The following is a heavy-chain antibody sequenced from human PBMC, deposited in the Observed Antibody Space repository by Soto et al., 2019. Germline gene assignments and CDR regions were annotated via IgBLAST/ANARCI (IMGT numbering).Heavy chain of an antibody. D-gene: IGHD6-13*01. V-gene: IGHV1-3*01. Sequence: ASVKVSCKASGYTFTSYAMHWVRQAPGQRLEWMGWINAGNGNTKYSQKFQGRVTITRDTSASTAYMELSSLGSEDTAVYYCAREGSYSPGGMDVWGQGTRVTFSS. CDR1: GYTFTSYA. CDR3: AREGSYSPGGMDV. CDR2: INAGNGNT. J-gene: IGHJ6*02.